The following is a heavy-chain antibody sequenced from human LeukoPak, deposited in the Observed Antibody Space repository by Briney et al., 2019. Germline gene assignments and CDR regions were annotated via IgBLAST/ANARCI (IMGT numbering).Heavy chain of an antibody. Sequence: PWGSLRLSCAASGFTFSSYERNWVRQAPGKGLEGRSYISSSGTTKNYADPVKGLFTISRYNAKNSLDLQLTSLRAEDTAVYYCAREHYEMDVWGKGTTVTVSS. CDR2: ISSSGTTK. CDR3: AREHYEMDV. CDR1: GFTFSSYE. V-gene: IGHV3-48*03. J-gene: IGHJ6*04.